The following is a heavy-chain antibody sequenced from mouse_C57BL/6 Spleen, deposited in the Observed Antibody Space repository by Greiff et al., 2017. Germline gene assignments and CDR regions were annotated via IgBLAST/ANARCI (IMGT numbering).Heavy chain of an antibody. J-gene: IGHJ4*01. D-gene: IGHD1-1*01. V-gene: IGHV1-42*01. CDR3: ARDDTDHAMDY. CDR2: INPSTGGT. CDR1: GYSFTGYY. Sequence: VQLKESGPELVKPGASVKISCKASGYSFTGYYMNWVKQSPEKSLEWIGEINPSTGGTTYNQTFKAKATLTVDKSSSTAYMQLKSLTSEDSAVYYGARDDTDHAMDYWGQGTSVTVSS.